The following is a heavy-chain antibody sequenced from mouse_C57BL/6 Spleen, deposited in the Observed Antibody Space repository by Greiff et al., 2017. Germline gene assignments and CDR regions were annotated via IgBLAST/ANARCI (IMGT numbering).Heavy chain of an antibody. CDR3: ARSAYYSNHYAMDY. J-gene: IGHJ4*01. V-gene: IGHV1-26*01. D-gene: IGHD2-5*01. CDR1: GYTFTDYY. CDR2: INPNNGGT. Sequence: VQLQQSGPELVKPGASVKISCKASGYTFTDYYMNWVKQSHGKSLEWIGDINPNNGGTSYNQKFKGKATLTVDKSSSTAYMELRSLTSEDSAVYYCARSAYYSNHYAMDYWGQGTSVTVSS.